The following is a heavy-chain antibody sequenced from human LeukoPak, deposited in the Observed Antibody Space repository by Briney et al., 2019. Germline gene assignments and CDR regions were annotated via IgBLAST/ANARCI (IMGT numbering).Heavy chain of an antibody. Sequence: PSETLSLTCTVSGGSISSYYWSWIRQPPGKGLEWIGYIYYSGNTNYNPSLKSRVTISADTSKNQFSLKLSSVTAADTAMYYCARDKGEYYDSSGYLDYWGQGTLVTVSS. CDR2: IYYSGNT. V-gene: IGHV4-59*01. CDR1: GGSISSYY. CDR3: ARDKGEYYDSSGYLDY. D-gene: IGHD3-22*01. J-gene: IGHJ4*02.